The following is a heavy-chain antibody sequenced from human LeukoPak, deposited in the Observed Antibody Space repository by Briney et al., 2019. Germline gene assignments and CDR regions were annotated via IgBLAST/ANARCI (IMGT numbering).Heavy chain of an antibody. D-gene: IGHD1-14*01. Sequence: GGSLRLSCAASGFTFSTYSMKWVRQAPGKGLEWVSYISSSSSTIYYADSVRGRFTISRDNAKNSLYLQMNSLRAEDTAVYYCAKDGQPGHYYYYYYMDVWGKGTTVTVSS. V-gene: IGHV3-48*04. CDR3: AKDGQPGHYYYYYYMDV. CDR2: ISSSSSTI. CDR1: GFTFSTYS. J-gene: IGHJ6*03.